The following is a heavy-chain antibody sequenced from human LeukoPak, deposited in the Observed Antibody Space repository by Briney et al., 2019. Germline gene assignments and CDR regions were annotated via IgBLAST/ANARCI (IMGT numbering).Heavy chain of an antibody. J-gene: IGHJ3*02. CDR1: GFTFTTFW. CDR3: VTEGFTYGFHSCDT. Sequence: GGSLRLSCATSGFTFTTFWMHWVRQAPGKGLEWIGRIKVKTHGGTTDYAAPVNGRFAISRDDSTNTVYLQMNSLKTDDTALYYCVTEGFTYGFHSCDTWGQGTTVTISS. CDR2: IKVKTHGGTT. V-gene: IGHV3-15*01. D-gene: IGHD5-18*01.